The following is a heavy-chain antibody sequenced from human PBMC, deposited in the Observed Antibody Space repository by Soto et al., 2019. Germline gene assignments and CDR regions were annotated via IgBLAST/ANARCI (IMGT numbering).Heavy chain of an antibody. CDR2: TYYRSKGYN. D-gene: IGHD6-13*01. CDR3: ARASSSWEYYYYGMDV. CDR1: GDSVSSNSAG. Sequence: SPTLSLTCAISGDSVSSNSAGWNWIRQSPSRGLEWLGRTYYRSKGYNDYAVSVKSRITINPDTSKNQFSLQLNSVTPEDTAVYYCARASSSWEYYYYGMDVWGQGTTVTVSS. V-gene: IGHV6-1*01. J-gene: IGHJ6*02.